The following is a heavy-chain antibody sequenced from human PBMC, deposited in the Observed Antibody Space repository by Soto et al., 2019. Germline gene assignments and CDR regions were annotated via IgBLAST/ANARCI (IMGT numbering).Heavy chain of an antibody. J-gene: IGHJ5*02. CDR3: EHRATTAAWWFAP. CDR1: GVSLTTSGVG. V-gene: IGHV2-5*02. Sequence: QITLKESVPTLVKPTQTLTLTCTFSGVSLTTSGVGVGWIRQPPGKALEWLALIYWDDDKRYSPSLKNRLTITKDTSKNQIVPTMNNTDPADTARYFCEHRATTAAWWFAPWGQGTLVTVSS. CDR2: IYWDDDK. D-gene: IGHD4-17*01.